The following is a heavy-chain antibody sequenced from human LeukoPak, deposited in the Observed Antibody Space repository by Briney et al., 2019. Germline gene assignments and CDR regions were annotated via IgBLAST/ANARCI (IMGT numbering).Heavy chain of an antibody. J-gene: IGHJ4*02. CDR2: MDPSGTQK. Sequence: PGGSLRLSRAASGFTFHGSWMNWVRQVPGKGLEWVANMDPSGTQKRYVDSVRGRFTISKDNSGTSFYLEMSSLTVDDTARTSDNNWGQGTLVTVSS. V-gene: IGHV3-7*01. D-gene: IGHD5-24*01. CDR3: NN. CDR1: GFTFHGSW.